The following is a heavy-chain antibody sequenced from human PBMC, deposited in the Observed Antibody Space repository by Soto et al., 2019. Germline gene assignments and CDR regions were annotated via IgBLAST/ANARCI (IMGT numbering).Heavy chain of an antibody. Sequence: GGSLRLSCAASGFTFSSYGMHWVRQAPGKGLEWVAVISYDGSNKYYADSVKGRFTISRDNSKNTLYLQMNSLRAEDTAVYYCAKDFTSYYDILTGYLYWGQGTLVTVST. D-gene: IGHD3-9*01. CDR2: ISYDGSNK. CDR3: AKDFTSYYDILTGYLY. CDR1: GFTFSSYG. J-gene: IGHJ4*02. V-gene: IGHV3-30*18.